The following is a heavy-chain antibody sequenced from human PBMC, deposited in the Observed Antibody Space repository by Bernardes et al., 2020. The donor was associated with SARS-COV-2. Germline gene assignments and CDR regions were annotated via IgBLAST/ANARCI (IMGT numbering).Heavy chain of an antibody. CDR3: ARTRTTISTAGIPVDY. CDR1: GYTFTSYD. D-gene: IGHD6-13*01. Sequence: AAAKVSCKASGYTFTSYDINWVRQATGQGLEWMGWMNPNSGNTGYAQKFQGRVTMTRNTSISTAYMELSSLRSEDTAVYYCARTRTTISTAGIPVDYWGQGTLVTVSS. CDR2: MNPNSGNT. J-gene: IGHJ4*02. V-gene: IGHV1-8*01.